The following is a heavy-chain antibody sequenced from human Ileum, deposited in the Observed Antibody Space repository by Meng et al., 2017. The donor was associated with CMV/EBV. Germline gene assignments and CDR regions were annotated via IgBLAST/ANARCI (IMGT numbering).Heavy chain of an antibody. D-gene: IGHD3-10*01. CDR3: TRVTGRQLGLYFYYSVDV. Sequence: SQTLSLTCVISGDSVSNDSVAWHWIRQSPSRGLEWLGRTYFRSKWYTFYEASLKSRLYVSPDTSKNQVTLQLTSVTPEDMAVYYCTRVTGRQLGLYFYYSVDVWGPGIAVTVSS. J-gene: IGHJ6*02. V-gene: IGHV6-1*01. CDR2: TYFRSKWYT. CDR1: GDSVSNDSVA.